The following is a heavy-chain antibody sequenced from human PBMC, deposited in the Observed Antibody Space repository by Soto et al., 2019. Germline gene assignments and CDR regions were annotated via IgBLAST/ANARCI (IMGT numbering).Heavy chain of an antibody. CDR3: ARDLGSGNWNYFDY. D-gene: IGHD3-10*02. J-gene: IGHJ4*02. CDR1: GFTFSSYS. Sequence: PGGSLRLSCAASGFTFSSYSMNWVRQAPGKGLEWVSSISSSSSYIYYADSVKGRFTISRDNAKNSLYLQMNSLRAEDTAVYYCARDLGSGNWNYFDYWGQGTLVTVSS. V-gene: IGHV3-21*01. CDR2: ISSSSSYI.